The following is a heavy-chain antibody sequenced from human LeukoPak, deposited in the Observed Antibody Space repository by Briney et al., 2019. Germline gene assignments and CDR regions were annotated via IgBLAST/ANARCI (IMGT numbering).Heavy chain of an antibody. CDR1: GYTFSSYY. CDR3: ARDNSGWSVDY. J-gene: IGHJ4*02. CDR2: ISPSGDYT. Sequence: ASVKVSCKASGYTFSSYYMHWVRQAPGQGLGWMGIISPSGDYTRYAQKLQGRVSMTLDTSTSTVYMELNSLESEDTAMYYCARDNSGWSVDYWGQGTLVTVTS. V-gene: IGHV1-46*04. D-gene: IGHD6-19*01.